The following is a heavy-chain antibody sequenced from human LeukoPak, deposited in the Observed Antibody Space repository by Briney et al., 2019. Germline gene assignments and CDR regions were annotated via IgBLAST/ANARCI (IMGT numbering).Heavy chain of an antibody. V-gene: IGHV3-21*01. CDR3: ASPALGQVTMKP. CDR1: GFTFSSYS. CDR2: ISDSSSYI. J-gene: IGHJ5*02. Sequence: GGSLRLSCAAFGFTFSSYSMHWVRQAPGKGLEWVSSISDSSSYIYYADSVKGRFTIPRDNAKNSLYLRMNSLRAEDTAMYYCASPALGQVTMKPWGQGTLVTVSS. D-gene: IGHD3-22*01.